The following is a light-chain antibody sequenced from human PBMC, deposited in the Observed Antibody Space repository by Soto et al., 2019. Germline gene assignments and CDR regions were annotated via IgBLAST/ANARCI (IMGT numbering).Light chain of an antibody. J-gene: IGKJ1*01. CDR2: RAS. Sequence: EIVLTQSPATLSVSPWEIATLSCTASHYIYSNVAWFQQRPGQAPRLLIYRASTRATGTPARFSGSGSGTEFTLTITSLQSEDFALYYCQQYHNLWTFGQGTKVDIK. CDR1: HYIYSN. V-gene: IGKV3-15*01. CDR3: QQYHNLWT.